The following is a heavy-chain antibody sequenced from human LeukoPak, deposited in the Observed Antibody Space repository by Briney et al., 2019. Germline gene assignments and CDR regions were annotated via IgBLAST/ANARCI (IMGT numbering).Heavy chain of an antibody. CDR1: GYTFTSYY. V-gene: IGHV1-46*01. J-gene: IGHJ6*02. CDR2: INPSCGST. D-gene: IGHD3-10*01. CDR3: ARDREEGSYYYYGMDV. Sequence: VASVKVSCKASGYTFTSYYMHWVRQAPGQGLEWMGIINPSCGSTSYAQKFQGRVTMTRDTSTSTVYMELSSLRSEDTAVYYCARDREEGSYYYYGMDVWGQGTTVTVSS.